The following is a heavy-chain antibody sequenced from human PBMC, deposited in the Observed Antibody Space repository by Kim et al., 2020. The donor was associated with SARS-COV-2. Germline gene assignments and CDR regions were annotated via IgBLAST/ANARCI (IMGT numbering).Heavy chain of an antibody. CDR3: TTDFEPPYYYGSGSSEFGY. Sequence: GGSLRLSCAASGFTFSNAWMSWVRQAPGKGLEWVGRIKSKTDGGTTDYAAPVKGRFTISRDDSKNTLYLQMNSLKTEDTAVYYCTTDFEPPYYYGSGSSEFGYWGQGTLVTVSS. V-gene: IGHV3-15*01. CDR2: IKSKTDGGTT. D-gene: IGHD3-10*01. CDR1: GFTFSNAW. J-gene: IGHJ4*02.